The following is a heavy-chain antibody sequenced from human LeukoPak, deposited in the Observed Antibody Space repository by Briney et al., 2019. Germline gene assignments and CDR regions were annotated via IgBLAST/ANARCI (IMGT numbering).Heavy chain of an antibody. CDR1: GLTCSSYE. J-gene: IGHJ4*02. V-gene: IGHV3-48*03. CDR2: ISSSGSTI. D-gene: IGHD3-9*01. Sequence: GGSLRLSCAASGLTCSSYEMNWVRQAPGKGLEWVSYISSSGSTIYYADSVKGRFTISRDNAKNSLYLQMNSLRAEDTAVYYCATLRYFDWLFDYWGQGTLVTASS. CDR3: ATLRYFDWLFDY.